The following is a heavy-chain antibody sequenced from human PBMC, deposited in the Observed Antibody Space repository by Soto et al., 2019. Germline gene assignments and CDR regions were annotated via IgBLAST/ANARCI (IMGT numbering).Heavy chain of an antibody. CDR1: VITFLSRA. D-gene: IGHD3-10*01. Sequence: GGSLRLSCVFSVITFLSRAMSWVRQAPGEGLEWVSTITDSGGDTKYADSVRGRFTISRDNSKYTLYLQMTSLRAEDSAVYYCARGSKESYPGSRIFDFWGRGTLVTVSS. CDR3: ARGSKESYPGSRIFDF. CDR2: ITDSGGDT. V-gene: IGHV3-23*01. J-gene: IGHJ4*02.